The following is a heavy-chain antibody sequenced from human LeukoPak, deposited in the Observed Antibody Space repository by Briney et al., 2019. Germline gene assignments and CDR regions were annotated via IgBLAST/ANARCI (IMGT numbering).Heavy chain of an antibody. V-gene: IGHV4-59*01. CDR1: GGSISSYY. Sequence: SETLSLTCTVSGGSISSYYWSWIRQPPGKGLEWIGYIYYSGSTNYNPSLKSRVTISVDTSKNQFSLKLSSVTAADTAVYYCARAPYYYKPIVFEIGGQGTMATVSP. J-gene: IGHJ3*02. D-gene: IGHD3-10*01. CDR2: IYYSGST. CDR3: ARAPYYYKPIVFEI.